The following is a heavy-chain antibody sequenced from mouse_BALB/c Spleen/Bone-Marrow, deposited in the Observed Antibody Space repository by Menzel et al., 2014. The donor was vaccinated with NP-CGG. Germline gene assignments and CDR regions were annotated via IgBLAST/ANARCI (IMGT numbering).Heavy chain of an antibody. J-gene: IGHJ3*01. Sequence: QARRQKAGGELVRTGTSVRASCKASAYGVTNDLIEWIKERPGQGLEWIGAINPGSDRSTYNEKFRGKATLTADNSSSTGSMQHSRLPSDDSGVYSGARGIYYDHDDGTAFPSWGERALVPVSA. V-gene: IGHV1-54*01. CDR1: AYGVTNDL. CDR3: ARGIYYDHDDGTAFPS. D-gene: IGHD2-4*01. CDR2: INPGSDRS.